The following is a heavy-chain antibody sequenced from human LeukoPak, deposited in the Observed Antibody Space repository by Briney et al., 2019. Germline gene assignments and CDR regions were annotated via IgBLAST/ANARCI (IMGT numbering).Heavy chain of an antibody. V-gene: IGHV1-2*02. D-gene: IGHD3-22*01. Sequence: ASVKVSCKTSGYTFTAYYIHWLRQAPGQGLEWMGWINPNSGGTNYAQKFQGRVTMTRDTSISTAYMELSRLRSDDTAVYYCAREDLYYYDSSGSEYFQHWGQGTLVTVSS. CDR2: INPNSGGT. J-gene: IGHJ1*01. CDR1: GYTFTAYY. CDR3: AREDLYYYDSSGSEYFQH.